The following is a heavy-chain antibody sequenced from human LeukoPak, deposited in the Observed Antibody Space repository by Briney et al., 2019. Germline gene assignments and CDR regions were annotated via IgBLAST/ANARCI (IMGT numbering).Heavy chain of an antibody. Sequence: GGSLRLSCAASGFTFSSYAMSWVRQAPGKGLEWVSAISGSGGSTYYADSVKGRFTISRDNSKNTLYLQMNSLRAEDTAVYYCARDNYDSSGPYYFDYWGQGTLVTVSS. V-gene: IGHV3-23*01. J-gene: IGHJ4*02. D-gene: IGHD3-22*01. CDR1: GFTFSSYA. CDR2: ISGSGGST. CDR3: ARDNYDSSGPYYFDY.